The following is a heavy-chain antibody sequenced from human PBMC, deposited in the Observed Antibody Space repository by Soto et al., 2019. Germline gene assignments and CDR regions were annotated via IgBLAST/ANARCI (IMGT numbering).Heavy chain of an antibody. D-gene: IGHD6-13*01. CDR3: ARDLAAAGTGHYYYYGMDV. CDR2: IYYSGST. J-gene: IGHJ6*02. CDR1: GGSISSGGYY. V-gene: IGHV4-31*03. Sequence: TLSLTCTVSGGSISSGGYYWSWIRQHPGKGLEWIGYIYYSGSTYYNPSLKSRVTISVDTSKNQFSLKLSSVTAADTAVYYCARDLAAAGTGHYYYYGMDVWGQGTTVTVSS.